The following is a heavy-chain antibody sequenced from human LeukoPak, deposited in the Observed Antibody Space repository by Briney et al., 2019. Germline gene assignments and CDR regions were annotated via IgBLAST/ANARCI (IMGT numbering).Heavy chain of an antibody. CDR3: TSPDRADTTNFPY. CDR2: FDPENGET. J-gene: IGHJ4*02. CDR1: GYTLTELS. V-gene: IGHV1-24*01. D-gene: IGHD6-25*01. Sequence: ASVKVSCKVSGYTLTELSMHWVRQAPGKGLEWLGGFDPENGETIYAQMFQGRVTMTEDTSTDTAYLELNSLRSEDTAIYYCTSPDRADTTNFPYWGQGTLVTVSS.